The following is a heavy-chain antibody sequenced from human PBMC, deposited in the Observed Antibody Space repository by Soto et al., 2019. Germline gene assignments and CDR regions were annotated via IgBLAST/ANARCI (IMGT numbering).Heavy chain of an antibody. V-gene: IGHV1-69*08. D-gene: IGHD6-13*01. CDR2: IIPILGIA. Sequence: QVQLVQSGAEVKKPGSSVKVSCKASGGTFSSYTISWVRQAPGQGLEWMGRIIPILGIANYAQKFQGRVTITADKPTSTAYMELSSLRSEDTAVYYCARDGPDSSSSNYWGQGTLVTVSS. CDR1: GGTFSSYT. J-gene: IGHJ4*02. CDR3: ARDGPDSSSSNY.